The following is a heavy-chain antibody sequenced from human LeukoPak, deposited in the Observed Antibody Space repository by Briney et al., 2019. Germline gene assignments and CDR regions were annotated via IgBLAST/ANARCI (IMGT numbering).Heavy chain of an antibody. CDR2: IIPIFGTA. CDR3: ARDRGSIAVAGV. D-gene: IGHD6-19*01. J-gene: IGHJ4*02. Sequence: SVKVSCKASGGTFSSYGISWVRQAPGQGLEWMGGIIPIFGTANYAQKFQGRVTITADESTSTAYMELSSLRSDDTAVYYCARDRGSIAVAGVWGQGTLVTVSS. CDR1: GGTFSSYG. V-gene: IGHV1-69*13.